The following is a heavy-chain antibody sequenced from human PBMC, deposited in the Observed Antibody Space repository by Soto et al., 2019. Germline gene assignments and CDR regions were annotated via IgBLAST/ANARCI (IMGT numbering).Heavy chain of an antibody. D-gene: IGHD2-2*01. CDR3: VSVVIAADGFDY. CDR1: GFTFNSYW. J-gene: IGHJ4*02. V-gene: IGHV3-74*01. Sequence: EVQLAESGGGLVQPGGSLRLSCAASGFTFNSYWMHWVRQVPGKGLVWVSRINNDGSTTNYADSVKGRFTISRDNARNSKYLQMKSLRGDDTSVYYCVSVVIAADGFDYWGQGTLVTVSS. CDR2: INNDGSTT.